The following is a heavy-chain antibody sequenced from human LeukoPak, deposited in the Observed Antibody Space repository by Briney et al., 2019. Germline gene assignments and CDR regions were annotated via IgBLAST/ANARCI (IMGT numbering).Heavy chain of an antibody. CDR3: ARIGVEMSTVLLDY. CDR2: ISRSGISI. Sequence: GGSLRLSCAASGFTLSDYYMTWIRQAPGKGLEWVSFISRSGISIYYADSVKGRFTISKDNAKNSLYLQMNSLGAEDTAVYYCARIGVEMSTVLLDYWGQGSLLTLSS. CDR1: GFTLSDYY. J-gene: IGHJ4*02. D-gene: IGHD5-24*01. V-gene: IGHV3-11*01.